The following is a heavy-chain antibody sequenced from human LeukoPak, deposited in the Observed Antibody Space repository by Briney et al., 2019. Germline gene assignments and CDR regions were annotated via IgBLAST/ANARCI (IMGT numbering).Heavy chain of an antibody. CDR1: GFTFRSYA. CDR3: AKALSTTMTTVSFDI. Sequence: GGSLRLSCAASGFTFRSYAMSWVRQAPGKGLEWVSGISGSGGSAHDADSVKGRFTISRDNSKNTLSLQMNSLRAEDTVIYYCAKALSTTMTTVSFDIWGQGTMVTVSS. J-gene: IGHJ3*02. CDR2: ISGSGGSA. D-gene: IGHD4-17*01. V-gene: IGHV3-23*01.